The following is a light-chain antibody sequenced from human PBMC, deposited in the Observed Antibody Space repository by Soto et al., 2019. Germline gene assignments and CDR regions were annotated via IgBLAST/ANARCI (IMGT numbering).Light chain of an antibody. J-gene: IGKJ4*01. Sequence: AALSVSRKECGTLSCRACQGIGSTLAWYQQKPGKTPKLLIYDASTRATGVPARFSGGGSGTEITLTIISLHAEDCVVYYCQLYTLRPITFGGVTMV. CDR3: QLYTLRPIT. CDR2: DAS. CDR1: QGIGST. V-gene: IGKV3-15*01.